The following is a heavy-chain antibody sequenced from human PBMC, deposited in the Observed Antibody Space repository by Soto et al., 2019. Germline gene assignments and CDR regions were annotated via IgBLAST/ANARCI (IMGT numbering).Heavy chain of an antibody. J-gene: IGHJ5*02. Sequence: GSLRLSCAASGFTFSSYAMSWVRQAPGKGLEWVSAISGSGGSAYYADSVKGRFTISRDNSKNTLYLQMNSLRAEDTAVYYCAKASLLTYYDFWSGFENWFDPWGQGTLVTVSS. CDR2: ISGSGGSA. CDR1: GFTFSSYA. CDR3: AKASLLTYYDFWSGFENWFDP. V-gene: IGHV3-23*01. D-gene: IGHD3-3*01.